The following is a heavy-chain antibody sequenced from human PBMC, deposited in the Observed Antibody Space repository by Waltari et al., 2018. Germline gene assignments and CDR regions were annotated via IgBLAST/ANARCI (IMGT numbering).Heavy chain of an antibody. CDR3: ARHTMITHLPSLFDI. CDR1: GYSISSGYY. CDR2: IYHSGST. J-gene: IGHJ3*02. Sequence: QVQLQESGPGLVKPSETLSLTCAVSGYSISSGYYLGWIRQPPGKGLEWIGSIYHSGSTYYNPSLKSRVTISVDTSKNQFSLKLSSVTAADTAVYYCARHTMITHLPSLFDIWGQGTMVTVSS. V-gene: IGHV4-38-2*01. D-gene: IGHD3-22*01.